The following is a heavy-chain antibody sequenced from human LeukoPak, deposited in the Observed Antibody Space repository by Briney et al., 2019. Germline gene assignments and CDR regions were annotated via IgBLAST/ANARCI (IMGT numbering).Heavy chain of an antibody. Sequence: SSETLSLTCTASGGSISSSGYYWGWIRQPPGKGLEWIASINYSGTTYYNPSLKSRVTISEDRSKNQFSLRLNSVTAADTAVYYCARAPPDGGNSGLYYWGQGTLVTVSS. CDR3: ARAPPDGGNSGLYY. D-gene: IGHD4-23*01. V-gene: IGHV4-39*07. J-gene: IGHJ4*02. CDR2: INYSGTT. CDR1: GGSISSSGYY.